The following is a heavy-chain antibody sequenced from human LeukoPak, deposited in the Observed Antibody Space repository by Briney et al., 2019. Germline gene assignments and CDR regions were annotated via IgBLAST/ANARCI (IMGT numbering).Heavy chain of an antibody. CDR2: IHYSGSS. CDR3: VRHISANTGYFDS. CDR1: DGSVSSGTYY. Sequence: SETLSLTCTISDGSVSSGTYYRGWIRQSPGKGLEWIGSIHYSGSSYYNPSLKSRVTIFVDTSRDQVSMDLSSVTAADTALYYCVRHISANTGYFDSCGQGTLVTVSS. V-gene: IGHV4-39*01. J-gene: IGHJ4*02.